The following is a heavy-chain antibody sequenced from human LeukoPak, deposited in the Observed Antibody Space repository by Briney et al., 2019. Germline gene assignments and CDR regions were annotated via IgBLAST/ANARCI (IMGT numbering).Heavy chain of an antibody. V-gene: IGHV1-18*04. D-gene: IGHD6-19*01. J-gene: IGHJ6*02. CDR3: ARGPYSSGWYYYYGMDV. Sequence: ASVKVSCKASGYTFTGYYMHWVRQAPGQGLEWMGWISAYNGNTNYAQKLQGRVTMTTDTSTSTAYMELRSLRSDDTAVYYCARGPYSSGWYYYYGMDVWGQGTTVTVSS. CDR1: GYTFTGYY. CDR2: ISAYNGNT.